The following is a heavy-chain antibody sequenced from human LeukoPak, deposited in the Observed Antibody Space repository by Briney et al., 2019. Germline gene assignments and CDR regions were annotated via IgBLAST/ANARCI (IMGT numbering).Heavy chain of an antibody. J-gene: IGHJ6*02. CDR1: EFAFDTYW. CDR2: IKQDGSEK. Sequence: GGSLRLSCAASEFAFDTYWMTWVRQAPGKGLEWVANIKQDGSEKYYVDSVKGRFTISRDNAKNLLYLQMNSLRAEDTAVYYCARERYQYSSSGGMDVWGQGTTVTAS. CDR3: ARERYQYSSSGGMDV. V-gene: IGHV3-7*01. D-gene: IGHD6-6*01.